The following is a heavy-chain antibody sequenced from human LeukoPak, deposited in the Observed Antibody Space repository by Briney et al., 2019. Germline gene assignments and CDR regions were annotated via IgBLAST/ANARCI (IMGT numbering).Heavy chain of an antibody. CDR1: GFTFSSYE. Sequence: PGGSLRLSCAASGFTFSSYEMNWVRQAPGKGLEWVSAISGSGDRTFYVDSVKGRFTVSRDNSKNTLYLQMDSLRVDDTALYYCARGGTNYYYMDVWGNGTTVTVSS. J-gene: IGHJ6*03. CDR3: ARGGTNYYYMDV. V-gene: IGHV3-23*01. CDR2: ISGSGDRT.